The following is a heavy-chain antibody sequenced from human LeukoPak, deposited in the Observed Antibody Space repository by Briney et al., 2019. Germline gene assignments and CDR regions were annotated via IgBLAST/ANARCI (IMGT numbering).Heavy chain of an antibody. J-gene: IGHJ6*03. D-gene: IGHD4-17*01. V-gene: IGHV4-59*01. Sequence: SETLSLTCTVSGGSISSYYWSWIRQPPGKGLEWIGYIYYSGSTNYNPSLKSRVTISVDTSKNQFSLKLSSVTAADTAVYYCARGNIDYGDYRYYYYYYMDVWGKGTTVTVSS. CDR3: ARGNIDYGDYRYYYYYYMDV. CDR2: IYYSGST. CDR1: GGSISSYY.